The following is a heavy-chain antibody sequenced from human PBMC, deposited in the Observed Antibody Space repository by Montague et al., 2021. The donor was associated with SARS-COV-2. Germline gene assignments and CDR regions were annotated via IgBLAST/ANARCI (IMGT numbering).Heavy chain of an antibody. V-gene: IGHV4-59*02. CDR2: IYDSGST. CDR1: GSSVRYYF. Sequence: SETLSLTCIVSGSSVRYYFWSWIWQPPGKGMEWIGNIYDSGSTNNNHYLKSRVTISVDTYKNQFSLKLSAVTAADTAVYYCARENTLTAFGDPDDIDSWGQGTLVTVSA. D-gene: IGHD2-21*02. CDR3: ARENTLTAFGDPDDIDS. J-gene: IGHJ4*02.